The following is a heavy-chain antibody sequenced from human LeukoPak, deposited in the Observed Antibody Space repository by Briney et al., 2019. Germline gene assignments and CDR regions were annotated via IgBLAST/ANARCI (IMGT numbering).Heavy chain of an antibody. V-gene: IGHV4-4*07. CDR2: IHTSGSI. CDR3: TRGSSGWYFVDN. D-gene: IGHD6-19*01. Sequence: SSETLSLTCTVSGGSISGHYWSWIRQPAGKGLEWIGRIHTSGSIIYNPSLKSRVTMSVDTSKNQFSLKLSSVTAADTAVYYCTRGSSGWYFVDNWGQGTLVAVSS. CDR1: GGSISGHY. J-gene: IGHJ4*02.